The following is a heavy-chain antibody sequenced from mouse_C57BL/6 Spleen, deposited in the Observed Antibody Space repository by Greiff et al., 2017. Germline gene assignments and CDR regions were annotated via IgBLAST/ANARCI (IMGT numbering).Heavy chain of an antibody. D-gene: IGHD2-5*01. CDR3: TRNSNYAMDY. CDR2: IRLKSDNYAT. CDR1: GFTFSNYW. Sequence: DVMLVESGGGLVQPGGSMKLSCVASGFTFSNYWMNWVRQSPEKGLEWVAQIRLKSDNYATHYAESVKGRFTISRDDSKSSVYLQMNNLRAEDTGIYYCTRNSNYAMDYWGQGTSVTVSS. J-gene: IGHJ4*01. V-gene: IGHV6-3*01.